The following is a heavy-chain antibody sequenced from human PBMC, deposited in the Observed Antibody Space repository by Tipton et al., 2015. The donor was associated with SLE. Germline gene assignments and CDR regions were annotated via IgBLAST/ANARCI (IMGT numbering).Heavy chain of an antibody. CDR2: ISSSGSTI. J-gene: IGHJ6*03. V-gene: IGHV3-48*03. Sequence: SLRLSCAASGFTFSSYEMNWVRQAPGKGLEWVSYISSSGSTIYYADSVKGRFTISRDNAKNSLYLQMNSLRAEDTAVYYCARGPGYCTNGVCYTGANYMDVWGKGTTVTVSS. CDR1: GFTFSSYE. D-gene: IGHD2-8*01. CDR3: ARGPGYCTNGVCYTGANYMDV.